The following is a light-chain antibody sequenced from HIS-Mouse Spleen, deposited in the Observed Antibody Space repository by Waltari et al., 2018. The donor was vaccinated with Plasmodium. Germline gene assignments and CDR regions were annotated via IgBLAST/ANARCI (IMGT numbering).Light chain of an antibody. CDR2: AAS. CDR3: QQYYSYPLT. V-gene: IGKV1-8*01. CDR1: QGISSY. Sequence: AIRMTQSPSSFSASTGDRVTITCRARQGISSYLACYQQKPGKAPKLLTYAASTLQSGVPSRFSGSGSGTDFTLTISCLQSEDFATYYCQQYYSYPLTVGGGTKVEIK. J-gene: IGKJ4*01.